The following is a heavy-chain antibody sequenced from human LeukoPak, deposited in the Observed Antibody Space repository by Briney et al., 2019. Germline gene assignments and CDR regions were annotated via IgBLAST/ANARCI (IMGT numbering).Heavy chain of an antibody. CDR2: INHSGST. J-gene: IGHJ4*02. CDR3: ARGHSSIAAWWARGFDY. CDR1: GGSFSGYY. V-gene: IGHV4-34*01. Sequence: SETLSLTCAVYGGSFSGYYWSWIRQPPGKELEWIGEINHSGSTNYNPSLKSRVTISVDTSKNQFSLKLSSVTAADTAVYYCARGHSSIAAWWARGFDYWGQGTLVTVSS. D-gene: IGHD6-6*01.